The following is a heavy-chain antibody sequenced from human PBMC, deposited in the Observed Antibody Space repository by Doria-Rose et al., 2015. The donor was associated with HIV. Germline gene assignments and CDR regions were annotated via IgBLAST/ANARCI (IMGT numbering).Heavy chain of an antibody. CDR2: IIPILDIV. CDR1: GGTFSSYT. Sequence: QVQLVQSGSKVKKPGSSVKVSCKASGGTFSSYTISWVRQAPGQGLEWMGRIIPILDIVNYALRFQGRATITADESTSTAYMELSSLRSEDTAIYYCASQWERSSFDYWGQGTLVTVSS. V-gene: IGHV1-69*02. CDR3: ASQWERSSFDY. J-gene: IGHJ4*02. D-gene: IGHD1-26*01.